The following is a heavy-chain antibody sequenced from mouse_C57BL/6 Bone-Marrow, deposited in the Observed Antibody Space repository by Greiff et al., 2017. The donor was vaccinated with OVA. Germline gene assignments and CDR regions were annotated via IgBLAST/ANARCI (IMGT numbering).Heavy chain of an antibody. CDR3: VREGVLWHYFDY. V-gene: IGHV10-3*01. D-gene: IGHD1-1*02. J-gene: IGHJ2*01. Sequence: EVQVVESGGGLVQPKGSLKLSCAASGFTFNTYAMHWVRQAPGKGLEWVARIRSKSSNYATYYADSVKDRFTISRDDSQSMLYLQMNNLKTEDTAMYYCVREGVLWHYFDYWGQGTTLTVSS. CDR1: GFTFNTYA. CDR2: IRSKSSNYAT.